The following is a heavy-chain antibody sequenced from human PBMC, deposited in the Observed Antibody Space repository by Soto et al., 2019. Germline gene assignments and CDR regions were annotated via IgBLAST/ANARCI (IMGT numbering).Heavy chain of an antibody. D-gene: IGHD2-2*01. J-gene: IGHJ3*02. V-gene: IGHV3-23*01. Sequence: LRLSCAASGFSFTSYAMNWVRQAPGKGLEWVSAIGSGGGTYYADSVKGRFTISRDNSKNTLYLQMNSLRAEDTALYYCAKTSSTKAFDIWGQGTMVTVSS. CDR3: AKTSSTKAFDI. CDR2: IGSGGGT. CDR1: GFSFTSYA.